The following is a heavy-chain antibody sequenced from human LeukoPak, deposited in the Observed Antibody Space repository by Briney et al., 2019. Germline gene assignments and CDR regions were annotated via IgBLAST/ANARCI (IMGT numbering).Heavy chain of an antibody. CDR1: GYTFTSYD. V-gene: IGHV1-8*01. Sequence: ASVKVSCKTSGYTFTSYDIKWVRQATGQGLEWMGWMNPNSGNTGYAQKFQGRVTMTRNTSISTAYMELSSLRSEDTAVYYCARVQKRRGIDVWGQGTTVTVSS. CDR2: MNPNSGNT. CDR3: ARVQKRRGIDV. J-gene: IGHJ6*02.